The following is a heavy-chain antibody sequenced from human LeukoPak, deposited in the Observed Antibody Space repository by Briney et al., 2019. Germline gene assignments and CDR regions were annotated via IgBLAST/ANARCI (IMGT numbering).Heavy chain of an antibody. V-gene: IGHV3-21*01. CDR2: ISSSSSYI. Sequence: GGSLRLSCAASGFTFSSYSMNWVRQAPGKGLEWVSSISSSSSYIYYADSVKGRFTISRDNAKNSLYLQMNSLRAEDTAVYYCARETSTVTNYYYYYYMDVWGKGTTVTVSS. D-gene: IGHD4-17*01. CDR1: GFTFSSYS. CDR3: ARETSTVTNYYYYYYMDV. J-gene: IGHJ6*03.